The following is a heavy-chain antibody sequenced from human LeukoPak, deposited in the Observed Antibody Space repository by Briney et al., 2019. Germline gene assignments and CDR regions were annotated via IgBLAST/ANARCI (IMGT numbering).Heavy chain of an antibody. D-gene: IGHD3-22*01. CDR3: ARGVPRPSARVDYYDSSGYYFKGWFDP. J-gene: IGHJ5*02. V-gene: IGHV1-46*01. CDR1: GYTFTSYY. CDR2: INPSGGST. Sequence: ASVKVSCKASGYTFTSYYMHWVRQAPGQGLEWMGIINPSGGSTSYAQKFQGRVTMTRDTSTSTVYMELSSLRSEDTAVYYCARGVPRPSARVDYYDSSGYYFKGWFDPWGQGTLVTVSS.